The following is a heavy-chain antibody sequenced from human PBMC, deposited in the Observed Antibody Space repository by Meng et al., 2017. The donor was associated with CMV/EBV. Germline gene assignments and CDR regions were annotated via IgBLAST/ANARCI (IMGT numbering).Heavy chain of an antibody. CDR2: ISSSSSYI. CDR3: ARDGGDCSSTSCYTHGYYGMDV. Sequence: SLTISCAASGFTFGSYSMSWVRHAPGKGLEWVSSISSSSSYIYYADSVKGRFTISRDNAKNSLYLKMTSLRAEDTAVYYCARDGGDCSSTSCYTHGYYGMDVWGQGTTVTVSS. V-gene: IGHV3-21*01. CDR1: GFTFGSYS. J-gene: IGHJ6*02. D-gene: IGHD2-2*02.